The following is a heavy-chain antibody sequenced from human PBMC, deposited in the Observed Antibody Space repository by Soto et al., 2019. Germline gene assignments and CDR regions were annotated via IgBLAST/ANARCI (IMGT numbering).Heavy chain of an antibody. D-gene: IGHD4-17*01. J-gene: IGHJ4*02. CDR1: GFTFDDYA. CDR3: AKDSIHGDYGAGNFLDY. CDR2: ISWNSGSI. Sequence: GGSLRLSCAASGFTFDDYAMHWVRQAPGKGLEWVSGISWNSGSIGYADSVKGRFTISRDNAKNSLYLQMNSLRAEDTALYYCAKDSIHGDYGAGNFLDYWGQGTLVTVSS. V-gene: IGHV3-9*01.